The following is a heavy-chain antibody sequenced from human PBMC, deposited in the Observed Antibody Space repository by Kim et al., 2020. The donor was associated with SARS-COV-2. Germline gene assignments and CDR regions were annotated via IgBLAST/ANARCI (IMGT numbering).Heavy chain of an antibody. D-gene: IGHD3-22*01. J-gene: IGHJ4*02. CDR2: TSFDGSDQ. CDR3: ATSPGAYDSSGSDYFDH. CDR1: GFNLSNYG. V-gene: IGHV3-30*03. Sequence: GGSLRLSCEVSGFNLSNYGMHWVRQAPGRGLEWVAITSFDGSDQHYADFVKGRFIISRDNYRNTVHLQLNSLRPEDTAIYYCATSPGAYDSSGSDYFDHWGQGTLVTVSS.